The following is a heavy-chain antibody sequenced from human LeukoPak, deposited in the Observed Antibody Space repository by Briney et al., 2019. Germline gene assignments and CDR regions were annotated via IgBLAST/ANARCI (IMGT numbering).Heavy chain of an antibody. CDR2: IYSGGST. CDR1: GFTISSNY. V-gene: IGHV3-66*01. J-gene: IGHJ6*02. CDR3: AREVSMMAAGTPISGYYGMDV. D-gene: IGHD6-13*01. Sequence: GGSLRLSCAASGFTISSNYMSWVRQAPGKGLEWVSVIYSGGSTYYADSVKGRFTISRDNSKNTLYLQMNSLRAEDTAVYYCAREVSMMAAGTPISGYYGMDVWGQGTTVTVSS.